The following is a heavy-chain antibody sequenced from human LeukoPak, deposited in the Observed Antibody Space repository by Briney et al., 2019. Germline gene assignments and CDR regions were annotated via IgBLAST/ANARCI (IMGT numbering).Heavy chain of an antibody. Sequence: PGGSLRLSCAASGFTFSSYNMNWVRQAPGKGLEWVSYISSSHNTIYYADSVKGRFTISRDNAKNSLYLQMSSLRDEDTAVYYCARDVGIMVVTRWCFDLWGRGTVVTVSS. CDR2: ISSSHNTI. V-gene: IGHV3-48*02. CDR1: GFTFSSYN. D-gene: IGHD2-21*02. J-gene: IGHJ2*01. CDR3: ARDVGIMVVTRWCFDL.